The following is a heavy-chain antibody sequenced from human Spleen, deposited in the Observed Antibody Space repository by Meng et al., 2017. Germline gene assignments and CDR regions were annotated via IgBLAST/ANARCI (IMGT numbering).Heavy chain of an antibody. CDR1: GFTFSNSW. Sequence: VQLVESGGDLVPPGESLRLSCAASGFTFSNSWMHWVRQVPGKGLEWISYISSTGSTIYYADSVRGRFTISRDNAKNSLYLQMISLRADDTAVYYCARVLSPPLYYFDSWGQGSLVTVSS. V-gene: IGHV3-11*01. CDR3: ARVLSPPLYYFDS. J-gene: IGHJ4*02. CDR2: ISSTGSTI.